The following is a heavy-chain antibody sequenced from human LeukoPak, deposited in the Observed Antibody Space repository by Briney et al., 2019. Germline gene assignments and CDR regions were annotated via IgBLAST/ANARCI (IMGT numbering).Heavy chain of an antibody. V-gene: IGHV1-8*01. Sequence: SVKVSYKASGYTFTSYDINWLRQATGQGLDWMGWMNPNSGNTGYEQKFQGRVTMTRNTSISTAYMELSSLRSEDTAVYYCARGLPRYSSSWIWFDPSGQGTLVTVSS. CDR1: GYTFTSYD. CDR2: MNPNSGNT. D-gene: IGHD6-13*01. CDR3: ARGLPRYSSSWIWFDP. J-gene: IGHJ5*02.